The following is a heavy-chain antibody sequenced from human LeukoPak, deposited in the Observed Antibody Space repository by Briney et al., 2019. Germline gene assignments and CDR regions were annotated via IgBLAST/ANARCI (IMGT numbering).Heavy chain of an antibody. CDR3: ARDLRSGNWFDP. CDR1: GFTFSDYY. Sequence: GGSLRLSCAASGFTFSDYYMSWIRQAPGKGLEWVSYISSGSSYTNYADSVKGRFTISRDNAKNSLYLQMNSLRAEDTAVYYCARDLRSGNWFDPWGQGTLVTVSS. V-gene: IGHV3-11*06. J-gene: IGHJ5*02. D-gene: IGHD5/OR15-5a*01. CDR2: ISSGSSYT.